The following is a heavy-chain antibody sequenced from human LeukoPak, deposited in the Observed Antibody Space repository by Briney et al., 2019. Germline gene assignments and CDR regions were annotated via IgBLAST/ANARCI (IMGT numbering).Heavy chain of an antibody. J-gene: IGHJ6*02. Sequence: SETLSLTCAVSGGSFSSSSYYWGWVRQPPGKGLEWIGSIYYSGSTYYNPSLKSRVTIYVDTSKTQFSLKLTSVTAADTAVYYCAITPGPYYDFWSGYDHYGMDVWGQGTTVTVSS. CDR2: IYYSGST. V-gene: IGHV4-39*01. CDR3: AITPGPYYDFWSGYDHYGMDV. D-gene: IGHD3-3*01. CDR1: GGSFSSSSYY.